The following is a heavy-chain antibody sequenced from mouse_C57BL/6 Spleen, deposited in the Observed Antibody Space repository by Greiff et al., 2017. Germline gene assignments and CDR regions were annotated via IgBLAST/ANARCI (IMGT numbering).Heavy chain of an antibody. CDR3: ARGGMDYYGSSYEGYFDV. V-gene: IGHV1-53*01. CDR1: GYTFTSYW. D-gene: IGHD1-1*01. Sequence: QVQLQQPGTELVKPGASVKLSCKASGYTFTSYWMHWVKQRPGQGLEWIGNINPSNGGTNYNEKFQSKATLTVDKSSSTAYMQLSSLTSEDSAVYYCARGGMDYYGSSYEGYFDVWGTGTTVTVSS. CDR2: INPSNGGT. J-gene: IGHJ1*03.